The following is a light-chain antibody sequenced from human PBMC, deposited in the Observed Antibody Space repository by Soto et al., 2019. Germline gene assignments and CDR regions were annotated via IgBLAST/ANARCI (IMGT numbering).Light chain of an antibody. Sequence: EIVLTQSPGTLSLSPGERATLSCRASQSVSSSYLAWYQQKPGQTPRLLIYGASSRATGIPDRFSGSGSGTDFTLTIGRLEPEDFAVYYWQYYGRPSYTCGQGTKLEIK. V-gene: IGKV3-20*01. CDR1: QSVSSSY. CDR2: GAS. J-gene: IGKJ2*01. CDR3: QYYGRPSYT.